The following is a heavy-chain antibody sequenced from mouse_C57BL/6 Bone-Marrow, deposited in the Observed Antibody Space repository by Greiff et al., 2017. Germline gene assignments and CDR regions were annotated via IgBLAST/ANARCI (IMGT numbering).Heavy chain of an antibody. Sequence: QVQLKQPGPELVMPGASVKMSCKASGYSFTSYWMHWVKQRPGQGLEWIGEIDPSDSYTNYNQKFKGKSTLTVDKSSSTAYMQLSSLTSEASAVYYCARWGGDYVGDYWGQGTTLTVSS. J-gene: IGHJ2*01. CDR1: GYSFTSYW. CDR2: IDPSDSYT. V-gene: IGHV1-69*01. CDR3: ARWGGDYVGDY. D-gene: IGHD2-13*01.